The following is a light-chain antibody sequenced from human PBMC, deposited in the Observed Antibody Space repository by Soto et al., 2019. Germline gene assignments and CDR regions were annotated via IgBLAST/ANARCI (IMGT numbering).Light chain of an antibody. CDR1: QSVDKD. CDR3: QQYGNSRGT. V-gene: IGKV3-20*01. CDR2: NAS. Sequence: EVVMTQSPATLSVSPGEGSTLSFRPSQSVDKDLAWYQQKPGQAPRLLIYNASSRATGIPDRFSGSGSGTDFTLTISRLEPEDFAVYYCQQYGNSRGTFGQGSKVAIK. J-gene: IGKJ1*01.